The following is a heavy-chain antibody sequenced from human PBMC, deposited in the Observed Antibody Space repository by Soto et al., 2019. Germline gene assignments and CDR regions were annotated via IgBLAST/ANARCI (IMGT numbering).Heavy chain of an antibody. D-gene: IGHD1-26*01. CDR1: GFSVSSNY. CDR3: AGRYIVGGTGDS. CDR2: IYSGGTT. V-gene: IGHV3-53*02. J-gene: IGHJ4*02. Sequence: EVQLVETGGGMIQPGGSLRLSCAVSGFSVSSNYMSWVRQAPGKGLEWVSLIYSGGTTSYADSVKGRFIISRDSSQNTLVLQMDSLRVEDTAVYSCAGRYIVGGTGDSWAQGTPVTVSS.